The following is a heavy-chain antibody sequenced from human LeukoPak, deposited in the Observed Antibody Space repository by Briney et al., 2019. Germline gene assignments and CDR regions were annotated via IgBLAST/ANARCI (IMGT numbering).Heavy chain of an antibody. CDR1: GFTFSDYN. D-gene: IGHD6-13*01. J-gene: IGHJ4*02. Sequence: GGSLRLSCAASGFTFSDYNMNWVRQAPGKGLEWVSVISSSSTYIYYADSVKGRFTISRDNAKNSLYLQMNSLRAEDTAVYYCARVSTAVSLAIDYWGQGTLVTVSA. CDR3: ARVSTAVSLAIDY. V-gene: IGHV3-21*06. CDR2: ISSSSTYI.